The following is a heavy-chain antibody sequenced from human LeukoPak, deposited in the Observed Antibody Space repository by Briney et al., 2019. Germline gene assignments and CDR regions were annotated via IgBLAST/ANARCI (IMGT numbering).Heavy chain of an antibody. CDR2: ISSSGSTI. Sequence: GGSLRLSCAASGFTFSSYEMNWVRQAPGKGLEWVSYISSSGSTIYYADSVKGRFTISRDNAKNSLYLQMNSLRAEDTAVYYCARXRYYDSSGYYPDAFDIWGQGTMVTVSS. CDR1: GFTFSSYE. J-gene: IGHJ3*02. CDR3: ARXRYYDSSGYYPDAFDI. V-gene: IGHV3-48*03. D-gene: IGHD3-22*01.